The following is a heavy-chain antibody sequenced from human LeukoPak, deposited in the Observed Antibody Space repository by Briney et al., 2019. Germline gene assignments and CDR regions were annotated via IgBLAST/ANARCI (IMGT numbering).Heavy chain of an antibody. CDR2: INPNSGGT. CDR3: ARDPHYVHP. CDR1: GYTFTSYG. J-gene: IGHJ5*02. D-gene: IGHD3-16*01. V-gene: IGHV1-2*02. Sequence: GASVKVSCKASGYTFTSYGISWVRQAPGQGLEWMGWINPNSGGTNYAQKFQGRVTMTRDTSISTAYMELSRLRSDDTAVYYCARDPHYVHPWGQGTLVTVSS.